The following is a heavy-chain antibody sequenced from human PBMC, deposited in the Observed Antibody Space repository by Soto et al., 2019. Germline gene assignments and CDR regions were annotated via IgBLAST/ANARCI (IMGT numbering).Heavy chain of an antibody. CDR3: ARDLSPTGEFCYEAFNV. CDR2: IKRDGTVT. CDR1: GFTFSAFW. J-gene: IGHJ3*01. V-gene: IGHV3-7*04. D-gene: IGHD2-15*01. Sequence: EVQLVESGGGLVQPGESLRLSCAASGFTFSAFWMTWLRQAPRKGLEWVANIKRDGTVTHYGDSVEGRCTLSRDNAQNSLFLPLNSLRPEDTAMYYCARDLSPTGEFCYEAFNVWGQGTFVTVSS.